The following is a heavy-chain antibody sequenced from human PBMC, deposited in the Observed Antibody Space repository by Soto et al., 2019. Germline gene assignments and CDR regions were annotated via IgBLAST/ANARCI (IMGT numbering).Heavy chain of an antibody. CDR1: GFTFDDYA. D-gene: IGHD2-15*01. CDR3: VKGSSSSYYHGADV. Sequence: EVQLVESGGGLVQHGRSLRLSCAASGFTFDDYAMHWVRQAPGTGLEWVSGLSWNGEYIGYADSVKGRFTTSGDNARNSLFLQLTSLSAEEPAFYYWVKGSSSSYYHGADVWGQGTTVIVSS. V-gene: IGHV3-9*01. J-gene: IGHJ6*02. CDR2: LSWNGEYI.